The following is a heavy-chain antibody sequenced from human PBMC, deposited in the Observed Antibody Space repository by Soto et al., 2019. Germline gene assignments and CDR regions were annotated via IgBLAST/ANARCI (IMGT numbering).Heavy chain of an antibody. CDR3: AGDSHAIATGTATIISGMDV. J-gene: IGHJ6*02. Sequence: SETLSLTCTVSGGSISSYYWSWIRQPPGKGLEWIGYIYYSGSTNYNPSLKSRVTISVDTSKNQFSLKLSSVTAADTAVYYCAGDSHAIATGTATIISGMDVWGQGTTVTVSS. V-gene: IGHV4-59*01. D-gene: IGHD1-1*01. CDR2: IYYSGST. CDR1: GGSISSYY.